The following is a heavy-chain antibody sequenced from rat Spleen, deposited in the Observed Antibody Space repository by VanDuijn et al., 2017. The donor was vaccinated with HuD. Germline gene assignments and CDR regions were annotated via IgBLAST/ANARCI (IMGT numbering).Heavy chain of an antibody. V-gene: IGHV5-7*01. CDR1: GFTFSDYY. D-gene: IGHD1-12*02. CDR2: ISYDGFSS. Sequence: EVQLVESGGGLVQPGRSLKLSCAASGFTFSDYYMAWVRQAPKKGLEWVASISYDGFSSYYRDSVKGRFTISRDTALSTLYLQMDSLRSEDTATYYCATTMVPGGLLYWGQGVMVTVSS. J-gene: IGHJ2*01. CDR3: ATTMVPGGLLY.